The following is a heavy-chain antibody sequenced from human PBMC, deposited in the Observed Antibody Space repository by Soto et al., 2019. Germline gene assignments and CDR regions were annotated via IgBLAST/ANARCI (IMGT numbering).Heavy chain of an antibody. CDR2: MNPNSGNT. CDR3: AIDNRYNWNYDGWFDP. V-gene: IGHV1-8*01. Sequence: ASVKVSCKASGYSFSDYGINWVRQATGQGTEWMGWMNPNSGNTGYAQKFQGRVTMTRNTSINTAYMEFSSLGSEDTAVYYCAIDNRYNWNYDGWFDPWGQGTLVTVSS. CDR1: GYSFSDYG. J-gene: IGHJ5*02. D-gene: IGHD1-7*01.